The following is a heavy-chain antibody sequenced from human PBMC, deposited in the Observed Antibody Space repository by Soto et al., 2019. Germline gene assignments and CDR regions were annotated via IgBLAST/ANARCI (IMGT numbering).Heavy chain of an antibody. Sequence: PGGSLRLSCAASGFTFGSYNMNWVRQAPGKGVEGVSYISSSSSTIYYADSVKGRFTISRGNAKNSLFLQMNSLRAEDTAVYYCARVTNYYDSSGFYEYYFDYWGPGTLVTVSS. D-gene: IGHD3-22*01. CDR1: GFTFGSYN. CDR3: ARVTNYYDSSGFYEYYFDY. J-gene: IGHJ4*02. V-gene: IGHV3-48*01. CDR2: ISSSSSTI.